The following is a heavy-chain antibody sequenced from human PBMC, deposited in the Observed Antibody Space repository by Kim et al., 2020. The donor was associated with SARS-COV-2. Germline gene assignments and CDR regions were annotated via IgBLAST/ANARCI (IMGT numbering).Heavy chain of an antibody. CDR3: AKNVVLLLIDYDLDY. CDR2: IRDDGRAT. Sequence: GGSLRLSCAGSGFEFGDYGMHWVRQAPGKGLEWVSYIRDDGRATWYADSVRGRFTVSRDNREYSLYLQMTSLRGEDTALYYCAKNVVLLLIDYDLDYWG. V-gene: IGHV3-43*02. J-gene: IGHJ4*01. D-gene: IGHD1-26*01. CDR1: GFEFGDYG.